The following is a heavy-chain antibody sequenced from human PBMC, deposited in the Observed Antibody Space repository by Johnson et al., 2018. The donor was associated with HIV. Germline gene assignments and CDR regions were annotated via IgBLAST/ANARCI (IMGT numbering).Heavy chain of an antibody. CDR1: GFSFGDYW. V-gene: IGHV3-7*01. CDR3: AKDLGEPEKEEWPSDYYDFGRDYPGQDSRGVVGSFDI. J-gene: IGHJ3*02. D-gene: IGHD3-3*01. CDR2: IKEDGSDK. Sequence: VQLVESGGGLVQPGGSLRLSCAASGFSFGDYWMTWVRQAPGKGLEWVANIKEDGSDKYCADSVKGRFTISRDNSKNTLYLQINSLSTEDTALYYCAKDLGEPEKEEWPSDYYDFGRDYPGQDSRGVVGSFDIWGQGTMVTVSS.